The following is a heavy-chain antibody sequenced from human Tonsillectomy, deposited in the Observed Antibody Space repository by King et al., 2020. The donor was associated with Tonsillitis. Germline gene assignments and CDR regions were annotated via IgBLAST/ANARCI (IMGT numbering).Heavy chain of an antibody. V-gene: IGHV3-15*07. D-gene: IGHD7-27*01. CDR2: VKSKTDGGTT. CDR1: GFTFSDAW. CDR3: TRDLGDF. J-gene: IGHJ4*02. Sequence: VQLVESGGGLVKPGGSLRLSCAASGFTFSDAWMNWVRQAPGKGLEWVGRVKSKTDGGTTDYAAPVKGRFTMSRDDSKNTLFLQMNSLKTDDTAVHYCTRDLGDFWGQGTLVTVSS.